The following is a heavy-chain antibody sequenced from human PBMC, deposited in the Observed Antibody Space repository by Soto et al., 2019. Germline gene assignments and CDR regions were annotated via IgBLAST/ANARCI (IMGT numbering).Heavy chain of an antibody. D-gene: IGHD1-26*01. CDR2: IIPIFGTA. Sequence: QVQLVQSGAAVKKPGSSVKVSCKASGGTFSSYSINWVRQAPGQGLEWMGEIIPIFGTANYAQKFQGRVKITADESTSTAYEEQSSRRAEDTAVYYCARNGGRHSGGIDYWGQGTLVTVSS. V-gene: IGHV1-69*01. J-gene: IGHJ4*02. CDR1: GGTFSSYS. CDR3: ARNGGRHSGGIDY.